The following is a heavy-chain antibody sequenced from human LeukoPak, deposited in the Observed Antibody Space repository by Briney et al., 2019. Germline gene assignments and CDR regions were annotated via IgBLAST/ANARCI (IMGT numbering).Heavy chain of an antibody. D-gene: IGHD3-22*01. V-gene: IGHV4-38-2*01. Sequence: SETLSLTCAVSGYPISNGYYWGWIRQPPGKGLEWIGSIYYIGNTYDNPSLKSRVTISLDTSKNQFSLRLISVTASDTAVYYCARHRLFDTTGYYYDFDYWGQGTLVTVSS. CDR2: IYYIGNT. CDR1: GYPISNGYY. J-gene: IGHJ4*02. CDR3: ARHRLFDTTGYYYDFDY.